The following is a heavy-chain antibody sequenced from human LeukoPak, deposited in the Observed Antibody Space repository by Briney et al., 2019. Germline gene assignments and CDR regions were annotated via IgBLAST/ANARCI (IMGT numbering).Heavy chain of an antibody. J-gene: IGHJ5*02. D-gene: IGHD6-13*01. CDR3: AKALTGIAAAGGFDP. CDR1: GFSFDDYA. Sequence: PGGSLRLSCAAPGFSFDDYAMHWVRQAPGKGLEWVSGISWNSGSIVYADSVKGRFTISRDNAKNSLYLQMNSLRAEDMALYYCAKALTGIAAAGGFDPWGQGTLVTVSS. CDR2: ISWNSGSI. V-gene: IGHV3-9*03.